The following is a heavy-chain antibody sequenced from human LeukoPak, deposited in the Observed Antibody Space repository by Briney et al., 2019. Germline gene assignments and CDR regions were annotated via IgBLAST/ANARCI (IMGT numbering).Heavy chain of an antibody. D-gene: IGHD4-23*01. Sequence: GGSLKLSCAASGFTFSGSAMHWVRQASGKGLEWVGRIRSKANSYATAYAASVKGRFTISRDDSKNSLYLQMNSLKTEDTAVYYCARVHTVVPPSWGQGTLVTVSS. CDR3: ARVHTVVPPS. CDR1: GFTFSGSA. J-gene: IGHJ4*02. V-gene: IGHV3-73*01. CDR2: IRSKANSYAT.